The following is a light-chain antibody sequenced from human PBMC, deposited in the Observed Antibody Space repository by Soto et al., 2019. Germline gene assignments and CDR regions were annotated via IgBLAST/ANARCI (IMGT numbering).Light chain of an antibody. V-gene: IGKV3D-15*01. CDR2: GAS. CDR1: QSVSSN. J-gene: IGKJ1*01. Sequence: EVVMTQSPATLSVSPGERATLSCRASQSVSSNLGWYQQKPGQAPRLLFYGASTRATGIPARFSGSGSGTEFTLTISSLQSEDFAVYYCQQYNNWPRTFGQGTKVDIK. CDR3: QQYNNWPRT.